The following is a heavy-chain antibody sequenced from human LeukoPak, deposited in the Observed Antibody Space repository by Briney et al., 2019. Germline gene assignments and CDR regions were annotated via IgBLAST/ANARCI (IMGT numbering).Heavy chain of an antibody. J-gene: IGHJ4*02. Sequence: SGPTLVHPTQTLTLTCTFSGFSLNTRGVGVGWIRQPPGRALEWLALIYWDDDRRYSPSLKSRLTITKDSSKNQVVLTMTNMDPVDTATYYCSQRKNYYDNSVFDYWGQGTLVTVSS. CDR2: IYWDDDR. D-gene: IGHD3-22*01. CDR1: GFSLNTRGVG. V-gene: IGHV2-5*02. CDR3: SQRKNYYDNSVFDY.